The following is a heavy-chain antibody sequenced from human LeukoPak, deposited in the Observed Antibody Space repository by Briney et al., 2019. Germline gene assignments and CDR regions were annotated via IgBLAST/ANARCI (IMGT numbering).Heavy chain of an antibody. Sequence: GGSLRLSGAASGFTFSSYSMNWVRQAPGKGLEWVSSISSSSSYIYYADSVKGRFTISRDNAKNSLYLQMNSLRAEDTAVYYCARAAYCTNGVCPNWFDPWGQGTLVTVSS. CDR3: ARAAYCTNGVCPNWFDP. J-gene: IGHJ5*02. V-gene: IGHV3-21*01. D-gene: IGHD2-8*01. CDR1: GFTFSSYS. CDR2: ISSSSSYI.